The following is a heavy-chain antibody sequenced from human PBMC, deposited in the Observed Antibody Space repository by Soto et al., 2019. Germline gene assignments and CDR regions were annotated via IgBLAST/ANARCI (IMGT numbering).Heavy chain of an antibody. V-gene: IGHV3-23*01. Sequence: GGSLRLSCAASGFTFSSYAMTWVRQAPGKGLEWVSAISGSGFSTYYADSVKGRFTISRDNSENTLYLQMNSLRAEDTAVYYCAKGRENWNDGIDGFDIWGQGTVVTVSS. D-gene: IGHD1-1*01. CDR1: GFTFSSYA. CDR2: ISGSGFST. J-gene: IGHJ3*02. CDR3: AKGRENWNDGIDGFDI.